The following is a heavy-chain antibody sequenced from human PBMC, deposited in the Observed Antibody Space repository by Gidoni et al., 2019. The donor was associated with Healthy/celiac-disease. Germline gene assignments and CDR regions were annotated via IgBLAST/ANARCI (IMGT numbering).Heavy chain of an antibody. CDR3: TTATEANWNGRGNWFDP. D-gene: IGHD1-20*01. J-gene: IGHJ5*02. Sequence: EVQLVESGGGLVKPGGSLRLSWAASGFTFSNAWMSWVRQAPGKGLEWVGRIKSKTDGGTTDYAAPMKGRFTISRDDSKNTLYLQMNSLKTEDTAVYYCTTATEANWNGRGNWFDPWGQGTLVTVSS. CDR2: IKSKTDGGTT. V-gene: IGHV3-15*01. CDR1: GFTFSNAW.